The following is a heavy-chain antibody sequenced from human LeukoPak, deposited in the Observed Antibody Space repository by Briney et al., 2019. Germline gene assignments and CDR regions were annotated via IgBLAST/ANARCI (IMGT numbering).Heavy chain of an antibody. CDR1: GYTFTNYG. D-gene: IGHD3-22*01. CDR2: ISAYNGNT. Sequence: ASVKVSCKASGYTFTNYGISWARQAPGQGLEWMGWISAYNGNTNHAQKFQGRVTMTTDTSTNTAYMELRSLRSDDTAVYYCARRGAYDSSGYYYGTYYFDYWGQGTLVTVSS. J-gene: IGHJ4*02. V-gene: IGHV1-18*01. CDR3: ARRGAYDSSGYYYGTYYFDY.